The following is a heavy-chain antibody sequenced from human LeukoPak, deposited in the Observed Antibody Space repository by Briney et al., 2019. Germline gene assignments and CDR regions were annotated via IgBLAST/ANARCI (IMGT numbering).Heavy chain of an antibody. D-gene: IGHD1-26*01. CDR2: IYYSGST. Sequence: SETLSLTCTVSGGSISSSSYYWGWIRQPPGKGLEWIGSIYYSGSTNYNPSLKSRVTMSVDTSKNQFSLKLSSVTAADTAVYYCARSIQYSGSYSWDYWGQGTLVTVSS. CDR3: ARSIQYSGSYSWDY. CDR1: GGSISSSSYY. V-gene: IGHV4-39*07. J-gene: IGHJ4*02.